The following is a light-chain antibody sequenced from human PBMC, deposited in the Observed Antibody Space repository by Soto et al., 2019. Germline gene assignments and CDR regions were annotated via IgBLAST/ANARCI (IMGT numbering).Light chain of an antibody. CDR1: QSVSSSY. J-gene: IGKJ5*01. Sequence: EIVLTQSPGTLSLSPGERATLSCRASQSVSSSYLAWYQQKPGQAPRRLIYGASGRATGIPDRFSGSGSGTDFSLSISRLEPEDFAVYYCQQYGSSPPVTFGQGTRLESK. CDR3: QQYGSSPPVT. V-gene: IGKV3-20*01. CDR2: GAS.